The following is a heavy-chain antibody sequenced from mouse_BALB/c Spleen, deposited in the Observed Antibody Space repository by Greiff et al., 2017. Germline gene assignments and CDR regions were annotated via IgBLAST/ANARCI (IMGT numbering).Heavy chain of an antibody. CDR2: ISNLAYSI. CDR1: GFTFSDYG. V-gene: IGHV5-15*02. J-gene: IGHJ3*01. D-gene: IGHD2-3*01. Sequence: DVKLVESGGGLVQPGGSRKLSCAASGFTFSDYGMAWVRQAPGKGPEWVAFISNLAYSIYYADTVTGRFTISRENAKNTLYLEMSSLRSEDTAMYYCASSVYDGYYWFAYWGQGTLVTVSA. CDR3: ASSVYDGYYWFAY.